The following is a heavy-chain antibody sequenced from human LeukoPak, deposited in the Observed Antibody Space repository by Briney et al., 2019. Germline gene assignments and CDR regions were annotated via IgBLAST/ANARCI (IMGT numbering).Heavy chain of an antibody. J-gene: IGHJ4*02. CDR1: GFTFDDYG. CDR3: AKEGYNWNEFFFDY. CDR2: INWNGGST. V-gene: IGHV3-20*04. D-gene: IGHD1-20*01. Sequence: PGGSLRLSCAASGFTFDDYGMSWVRQAPGKGLEWVSGINWNGGSTGYADSVKDRFTISRDNSKNTLYLQMNSLRAEDTAVYYCAKEGYNWNEFFFDYWGQGTLVTVSS.